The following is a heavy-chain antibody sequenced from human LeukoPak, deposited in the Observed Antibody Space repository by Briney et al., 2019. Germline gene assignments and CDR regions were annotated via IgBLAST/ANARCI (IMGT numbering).Heavy chain of an antibody. Sequence: PGGSLRLSCEASGFIVSANYLTWVRQAPGKGLECVSVIYSGGTTDYADSVKGRFTVSRDNSKNMVYLQMNNLRAEDTAVYYCARAGDTKLVHYYYYGMDVWGQGTTVTVSS. V-gene: IGHV3-53*01. CDR3: ARAGDTKLVHYYYYGMDV. CDR1: GFIVSANY. J-gene: IGHJ6*02. D-gene: IGHD5-18*01. CDR2: IYSGGTT.